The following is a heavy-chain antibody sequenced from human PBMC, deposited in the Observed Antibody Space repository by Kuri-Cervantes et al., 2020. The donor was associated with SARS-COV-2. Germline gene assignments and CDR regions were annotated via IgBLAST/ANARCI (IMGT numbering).Heavy chain of an antibody. Sequence: ETLSLTCAASGFTFSSYAMSWVRQAPGKGLEWVSAISGSGGSTYYADSVKGRFTISRDNSKNTLYLQMNSLRAEDTAVYYCAKVGNYGDDWYFDLWGRGTLVTVSS. CDR2: ISGSGGST. CDR1: GFTFSSYA. J-gene: IGHJ2*01. D-gene: IGHD4-17*01. V-gene: IGHV3-23*01. CDR3: AKVGNYGDDWYFDL.